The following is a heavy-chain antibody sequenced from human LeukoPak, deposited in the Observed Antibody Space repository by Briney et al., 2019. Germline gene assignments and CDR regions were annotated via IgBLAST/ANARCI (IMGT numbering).Heavy chain of an antibody. Sequence: GASVKVSCKASGYTFTGYYMHWVRQAPGQGLEWMGRINPNSGGTNYAQKFQGRVTMTRDTSISTAYMELNKLRSDDTAVYYCAREIGYYYDSSGYYPDAFDIWGQGTMVTVSS. CDR3: AREIGYYYDSSGYYPDAFDI. CDR1: GYTFTGYY. D-gene: IGHD3-22*01. CDR2: INPNSGGT. J-gene: IGHJ3*02. V-gene: IGHV1-2*06.